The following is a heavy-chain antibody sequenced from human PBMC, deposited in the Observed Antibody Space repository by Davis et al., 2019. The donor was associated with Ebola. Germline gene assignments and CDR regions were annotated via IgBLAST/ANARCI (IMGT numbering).Heavy chain of an antibody. J-gene: IGHJ4*02. CDR1: AYTFVNYG. D-gene: IGHD1-26*01. CDR3: ARGEGAPDF. Sequence: ASVKVSCKASAYTFVNYGITWVRQAPGQSLEWLGWIRTYDGNTLYAQKLQDRVTMTTDSSTTTVFMELTNLGFEDTAMYWCARGEGAPDFWGQGTLVTVSS. V-gene: IGHV1-18*04. CDR2: IRTYDGNT.